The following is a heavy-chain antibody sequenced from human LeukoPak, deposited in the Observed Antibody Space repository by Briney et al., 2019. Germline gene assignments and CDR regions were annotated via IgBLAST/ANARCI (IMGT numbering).Heavy chain of an antibody. V-gene: IGHV1-2*06. D-gene: IGHD1-1*01. CDR3: ARDTDNWNDGNWFDP. J-gene: IGHJ5*02. CDR2: INPNSGGT. Sequence: RASVKVSCKASGYTFTGYYMHWVRQAPGQGLEWMGRINPNSGGTNYAQKFQGRVTMTRDTSISTAYMELSSLRSEDTAVYYCARDTDNWNDGNWFDPWGQGTLVTVSS. CDR1: GYTFTGYY.